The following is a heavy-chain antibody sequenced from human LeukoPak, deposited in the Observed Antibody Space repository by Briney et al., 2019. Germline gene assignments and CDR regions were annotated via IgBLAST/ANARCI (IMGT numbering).Heavy chain of an antibody. CDR1: GFTFSSYA. D-gene: IGHD3-9*01. Sequence: GGSLRLSCAASGFTFSSYAMSWVRQAPGKGLEWVSAISGSGSSTYYADSVKGRFTISRDNSKNTLYLQMNSLRAEDTAVYYCAKEAYCDILTGYYDAFDIWGQGTMVTVSS. V-gene: IGHV3-23*01. CDR2: ISGSGSST. CDR3: AKEAYCDILTGYYDAFDI. J-gene: IGHJ3*02.